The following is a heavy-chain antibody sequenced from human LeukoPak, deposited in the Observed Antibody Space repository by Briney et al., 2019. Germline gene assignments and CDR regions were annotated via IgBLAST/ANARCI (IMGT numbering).Heavy chain of an antibody. Sequence: ASVKVSCKASGYTFTSYGISWVRQAPGQRLEWMGWISAYNGNTNYAQKLQGRVTMTTDTSTSTAYMELRSLRSDDTAVYYCARDRGNRYFDSFDPWGQGTLVTVSS. CDR2: ISAYNGNT. J-gene: IGHJ5*02. V-gene: IGHV1-18*01. D-gene: IGHD3-9*01. CDR1: GYTFTSYG. CDR3: ARDRGNRYFDSFDP.